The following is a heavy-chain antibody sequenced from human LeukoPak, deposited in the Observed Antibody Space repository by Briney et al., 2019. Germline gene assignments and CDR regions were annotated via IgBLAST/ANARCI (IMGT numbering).Heavy chain of an antibody. D-gene: IGHD3-10*01. CDR2: ISAYNGNT. J-gene: IGHJ6*02. V-gene: IGHV1-18*01. Sequence: ASVKVSCKASGYTFTSYVISWARQAPGQGLEWMGWISAYNGNTNYAQKLQGRVTMTTDTSTSTAYMELRSLRSDDTAVYYCARWFGEFALYYYYGMDVWGQGTTVTVSS. CDR1: GYTFTSYV. CDR3: ARWFGEFALYYYYGMDV.